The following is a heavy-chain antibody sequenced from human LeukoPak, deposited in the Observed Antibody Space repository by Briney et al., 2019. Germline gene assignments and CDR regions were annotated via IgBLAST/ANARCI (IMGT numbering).Heavy chain of an antibody. CDR1: GFTFSNHG. CDR2: ISPSGDIK. Sequence: GGSLRLSCATSGFTFSNHGMNWVRQAPGKGLEWVSGISPSGDIKYYADSVKGRFTISRDNSKNTVYPQMNSLRAEDTAVYYCARGGYGDYVAYWGQGTLVTVSS. CDR3: ARGGYGDYVAY. J-gene: IGHJ4*02. V-gene: IGHV3-23*01. D-gene: IGHD4-17*01.